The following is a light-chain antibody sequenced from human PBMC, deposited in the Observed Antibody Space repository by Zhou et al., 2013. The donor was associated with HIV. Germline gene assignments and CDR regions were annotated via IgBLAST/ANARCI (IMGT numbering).Light chain of an antibody. CDR3: QQSYSSLALT. CDR2: DAS. CDR1: QSISSY. Sequence: DIQMTQSPSALSASVGDRVTITCRASQSISSYLNWYQQKPRKAPKLLIYDASSLESGVPSRFSGSGSGTDFTLTISSLQPEDVATYYCQQSYSSLALTFGGGTKVEIK. V-gene: IGKV1-39*01. J-gene: IGKJ4*01.